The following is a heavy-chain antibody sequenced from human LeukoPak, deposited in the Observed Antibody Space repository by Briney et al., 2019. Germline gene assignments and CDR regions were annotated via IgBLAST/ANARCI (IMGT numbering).Heavy chain of an antibody. Sequence: GASVKVSCKASGGTFSSYAISWVRQAPGQGLEWMGGIIPIFGTANYAQKFQGRVTITTDESTSTAYMELSSLRTEDTAVYYCARGGCQLLGGGAFDIWGQGTMVTVSS. CDR2: IIPIFGTA. CDR3: ARGGCQLLGGGAFDI. V-gene: IGHV1-69*05. CDR1: GGTFSSYA. D-gene: IGHD2-2*01. J-gene: IGHJ3*02.